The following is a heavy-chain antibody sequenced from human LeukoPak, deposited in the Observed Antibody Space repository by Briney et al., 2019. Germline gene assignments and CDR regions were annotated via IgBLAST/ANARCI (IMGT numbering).Heavy chain of an antibody. CDR2: ISSSSSYI. V-gene: IGHV3-21*01. CDR3: AREPKVRGAERFFDY. J-gene: IGHJ4*02. D-gene: IGHD3-10*01. Sequence: PGGSLRLSCAASGFTFSSYSMNWVRQAPGKGLEWVSSISSSSSYIYYADSVKGRFTISRDNAKNSLYLQMNSLRAEDTAVYYCAREPKVRGAERFFDYWGQGTLVTVSS. CDR1: GFTFSSYS.